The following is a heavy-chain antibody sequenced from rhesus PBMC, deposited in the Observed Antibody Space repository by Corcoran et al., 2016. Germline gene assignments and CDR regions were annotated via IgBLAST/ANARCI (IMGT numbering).Heavy chain of an antibody. CDR2: SDSRDTDT. D-gene: IGHD6-31*01. V-gene: IGHV5-2*01. CDR1: GYSFTSYW. J-gene: IGHJ4*01. CDR3: AKDRYSSGWTLDY. Sequence: EVQLVQSGAEVKRPGESLKISCKTSGYSFTSYWISWVRQMPGKGLEWVGASDSRDTDTRYSPSFQGQVTISADKSISTDYLQWGSLKASDSATYYCAKDRYSSGWTLDYWGQGVLVTVSS.